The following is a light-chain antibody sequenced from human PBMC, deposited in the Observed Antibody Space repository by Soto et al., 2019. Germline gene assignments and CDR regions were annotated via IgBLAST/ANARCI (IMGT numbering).Light chain of an antibody. Sequence: QAVVTQSPSASGTPGQRVTISCSGSRSNIGTYTVNWYQQLPGSAPTLLIYRNHQRPSGVPDRFSGSKSGTSASLAISGPQSEDAADYYCAAWDDSLRAVVFRGGTKVTVL. J-gene: IGLJ2*01. CDR3: AAWDDSLRAVV. CDR2: RNH. V-gene: IGLV1-44*01. CDR1: RSNIGTYT.